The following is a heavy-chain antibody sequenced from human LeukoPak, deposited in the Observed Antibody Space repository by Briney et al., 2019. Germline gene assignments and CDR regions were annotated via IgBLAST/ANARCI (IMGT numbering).Heavy chain of an antibody. Sequence: PGGSLRLSCAASGFTFSSYWMSWVRQPPGKGLEWVANIKKDGSEKNYVDSVKGRFTISRDNAKSSLYLQMNSLRVEDTAVYYCAREGRVVIAPATWGQGALVTVSS. V-gene: IGHV3-7*01. CDR2: IKKDGSEK. J-gene: IGHJ4*02. D-gene: IGHD2-2*01. CDR1: GFTFSSYW. CDR3: AREGRVVIAPAT.